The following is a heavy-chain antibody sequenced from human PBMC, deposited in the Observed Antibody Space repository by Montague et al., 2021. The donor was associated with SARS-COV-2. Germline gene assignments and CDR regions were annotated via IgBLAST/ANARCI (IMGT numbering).Heavy chain of an antibody. Sequence: TLSLTCTVSGGSISGDNYYWTWIRQHLGKGLEWIAYIYYTGSTYYNPSLQSRLRTSLDTSKNQFSLTLTSVTAADTAIYYCARNRGWGSRGAGYIDLWGRGTLVTVSS. CDR3: ARNRGWGSRGAGYIDL. D-gene: IGHD7-27*01. CDR1: GGSISGDNYY. J-gene: IGHJ2*01. V-gene: IGHV4-31*03. CDR2: IYYTGST.